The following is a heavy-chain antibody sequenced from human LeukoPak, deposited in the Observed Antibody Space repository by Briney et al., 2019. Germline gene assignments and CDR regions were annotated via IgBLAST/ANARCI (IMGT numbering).Heavy chain of an antibody. CDR3: ARQWGGYYYDSSGYYPGVFDY. CDR1: GYTFTGYY. D-gene: IGHD3-22*01. J-gene: IGHJ4*02. V-gene: IGHV1-2*02. Sequence: ASVKVSCTASGYTFTGYYMHWMRQAPGQGLEWMGWINPNSGGTNYAQKFQGRVTMTRDTSISTAYMELSRLRSDDTAVYYCARQWGGYYYDSSGYYPGVFDYWGQGTLVTVSS. CDR2: INPNSGGT.